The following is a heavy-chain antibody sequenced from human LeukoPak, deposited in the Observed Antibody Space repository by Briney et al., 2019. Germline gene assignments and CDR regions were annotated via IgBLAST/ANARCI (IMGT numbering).Heavy chain of an antibody. CDR1: GFTFSSYA. CDR3: AKMGSGWNGGAYYFDY. V-gene: IGHV3-23*01. D-gene: IGHD6-19*01. J-gene: IGHJ4*02. CDR2: IRGVGSNT. Sequence: AGGSLRLSCAASGFTFSSYAMNWVRQAPGKGLEWVSAIRGVGSNTYYADSVKGRFTISRDNSKNTLYLQMNSLRAEDTAVYYCAKMGSGWNGGAYYFDYWGQGTLVTVSS.